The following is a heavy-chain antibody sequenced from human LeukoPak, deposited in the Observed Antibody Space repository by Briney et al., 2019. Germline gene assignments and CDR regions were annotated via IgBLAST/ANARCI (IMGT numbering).Heavy chain of an antibody. D-gene: IGHD3-3*01. CDR1: GFTFTNFA. J-gene: IGHJ5*02. Sequence: GGSLRLSCAASGFTFTNFAMSWVRQAPGKGLEWVSGISSSGDNTYCPDSVKGRFTISRDNSKNTLYLQMNSLRAEDTAVYYCARDRSITIFGVAPRSWGQGTLVTVSS. CDR3: ARDRSITIFGVAPRS. V-gene: IGHV3-23*01. CDR2: ISSSGDNT.